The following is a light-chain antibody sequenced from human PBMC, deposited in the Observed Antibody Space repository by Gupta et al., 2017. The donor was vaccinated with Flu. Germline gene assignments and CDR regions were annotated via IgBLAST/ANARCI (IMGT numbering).Light chain of an antibody. CDR2: EVT. CDR3: GSFTGTRTYV. V-gene: IGLV2-14*01. J-gene: IGLJ1*01. Sequence: QSALTQPASVSGSPGQSITISCTGTSSDVGGYDLVSWYQQHPGKAPKLIIYEVTNRPSGVSTRFSGSKSANTASLTVSGRQAEDEAEYYCGSFTGTRTYVFGTGTKVTVL. CDR1: SSDVGGYDL.